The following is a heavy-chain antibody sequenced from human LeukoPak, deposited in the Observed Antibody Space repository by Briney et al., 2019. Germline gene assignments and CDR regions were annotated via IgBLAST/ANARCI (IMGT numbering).Heavy chain of an antibody. V-gene: IGHV1-8*03. J-gene: IGHJ4*02. Sequence: ASVKVSCKASGYTFASYDINWVRQAPGQGLEWVGWMNPNSGNTGYAQKFQGRVTITRNTSISTAYMELSSLRSEDTAVYYCAIGGARWLQFDYWGQGTLVTVSS. CDR3: AIGGARWLQFDY. CDR2: MNPNSGNT. D-gene: IGHD5-24*01. CDR1: GYTFASYD.